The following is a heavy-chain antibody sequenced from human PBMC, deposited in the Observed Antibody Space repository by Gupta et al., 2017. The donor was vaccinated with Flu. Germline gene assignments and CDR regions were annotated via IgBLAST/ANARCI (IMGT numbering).Heavy chain of an antibody. V-gene: IGHV4-34*01. Sequence: VQLQQWGAGLLKPSETLSLTCAVSGGAFSGYYWSWIRQTQGKGLEWIGEINHSGSTNYNPSLKSRVTISVDTSKNQFSLKLSSVTSADTAVYYCASGYSIRKETDYWGQGTLVTVSS. CDR1: GGAFSGYY. D-gene: IGHD6-13*01. CDR3: ASGYSIRKETDY. CDR2: INHSGST. J-gene: IGHJ4*02.